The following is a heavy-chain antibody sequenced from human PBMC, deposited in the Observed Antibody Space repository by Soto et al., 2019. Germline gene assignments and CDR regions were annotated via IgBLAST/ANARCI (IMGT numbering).Heavy chain of an antibody. D-gene: IGHD6-19*01. V-gene: IGHV3-48*03. CDR2: ISGGGDVI. J-gene: IGHJ4*02. CDR3: AGDYYGWYS. CDR1: GLSFRNYE. Sequence: EVQLVQSGGGLVQPGGSLRLSCAASGLSFRNYEMNWVRQAPGKELEWISYISGGGDVIYYAESVKGRFTVSRDNAKNLLYLQMNTLRAEDTALYYCAGDYYGWYSWGQGTLVTVSS.